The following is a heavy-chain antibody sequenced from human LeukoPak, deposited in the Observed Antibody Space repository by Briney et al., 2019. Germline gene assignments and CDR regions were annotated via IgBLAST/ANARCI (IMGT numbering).Heavy chain of an antibody. CDR1: GYTFTSYD. Sequence: ASVKVSCKASGYTFTSYDINWVRQATGQGLEWMGWMNPNSGNTGYAQKFQGRVTMTRNTSISTAYMELSSLRSEDTAVYYCARGLYSSSWYSPQDYYYYYMDVWGKGTTVTVSS. D-gene: IGHD6-13*01. CDR2: MNPNSGNT. V-gene: IGHV1-8*01. J-gene: IGHJ6*03. CDR3: ARGLYSSSWYSPQDYYYYYMDV.